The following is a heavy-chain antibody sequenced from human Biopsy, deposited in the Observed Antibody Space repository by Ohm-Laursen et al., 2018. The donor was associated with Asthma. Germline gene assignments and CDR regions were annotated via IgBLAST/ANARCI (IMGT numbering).Heavy chain of an antibody. V-gene: IGHV4-30-4*02. J-gene: IGHJ4*02. D-gene: IGHD3-16*01. CDR2: IYYIGST. CDR1: GGSISSGAYY. Sequence: SDTLSLTCIVSGGSISSGAYYWGWVRQPPGKGLEWIGYIYYIGSTYYNPSLKSRVAISLDTSKNQFSLKLSSVTAADTAVYFCARRGGVRRYFDYWGQGTLVTVSS. CDR3: ARRGGVRRYFDY.